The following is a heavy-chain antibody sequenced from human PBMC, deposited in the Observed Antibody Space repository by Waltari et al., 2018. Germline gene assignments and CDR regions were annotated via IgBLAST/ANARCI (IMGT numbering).Heavy chain of an antibody. D-gene: IGHD3-22*01. J-gene: IGHJ4*02. Sequence: QLQLQESGPGLVKPSETLSLTCTVSGGPISRSSYYWGWIRQPPGKGLVCIGSIYYSGSTDYNPSLKGRVTISGDTSKNQFSLKLSSVTAADTAVYYCARRWGSGYYPPDYWGQGTLVTVSS. CDR3: ARRWGSGYYPPDY. CDR1: GGPISRSSYY. V-gene: IGHV4-39*01. CDR2: IYYSGST.